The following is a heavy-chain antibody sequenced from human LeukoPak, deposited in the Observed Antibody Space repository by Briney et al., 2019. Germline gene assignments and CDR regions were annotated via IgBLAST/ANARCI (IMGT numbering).Heavy chain of an antibody. CDR2: IYYSGST. V-gene: IGHV4-59*01. Sequence: SETLSLTCTVSGGSISSYYWSWIRQPPGKGLEWIGYIYYSGSTNYNPSLKSRVTISVDTSKNQFSLKLSSVTAADTAVYYCARELGKGYSNYGFDYWGQGTLVTVSS. CDR3: ARELGKGYSNYGFDY. D-gene: IGHD4-4*01. CDR1: GGSISSYY. J-gene: IGHJ4*02.